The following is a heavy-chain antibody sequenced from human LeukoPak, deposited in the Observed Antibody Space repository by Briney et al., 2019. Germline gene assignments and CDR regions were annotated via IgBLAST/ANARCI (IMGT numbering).Heavy chain of an antibody. J-gene: IGHJ4*02. CDR2: ISSSSSYI. Sequence: GGSLRLPCAASGFTFSSYSMNWVRQAPGKGLEWVSSISSSSSYIYYADSVKGRFTISRDNAKNSLYLQMNSLRAEDTAVYYCARDPHTLSIAADTWGQGTPVTVSS. CDR3: ARDPHTLSIAADT. V-gene: IGHV3-21*01. CDR1: GFTFSSYS. D-gene: IGHD6-13*01.